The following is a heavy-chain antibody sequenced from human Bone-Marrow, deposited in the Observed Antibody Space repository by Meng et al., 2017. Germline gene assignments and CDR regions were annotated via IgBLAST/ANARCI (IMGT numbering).Heavy chain of an antibody. V-gene: IGHV4-34*01. CDR1: GGSFSGYY. Sequence: QVQLQHWAAGLLKPSETLSLTCAVYGGSFSGYYWSWIRQPPGKGLEWIGEINHSGSTNYNPSLKSRVTISVDTSKNQFSLKLSSVTAADTAVYYCARGRTPRYCSGGSCYSPSYYFDYWGQGTLVTVSS. D-gene: IGHD2-15*01. CDR2: INHSGST. J-gene: IGHJ4*02. CDR3: ARGRTPRYCSGGSCYSPSYYFDY.